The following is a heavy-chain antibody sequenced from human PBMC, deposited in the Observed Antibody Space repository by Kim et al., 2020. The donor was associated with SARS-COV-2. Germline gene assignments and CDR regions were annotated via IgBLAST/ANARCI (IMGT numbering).Heavy chain of an antibody. CDR1: GGSISSGGYY. V-gene: IGHV4-31*03. J-gene: IGHJ1*01. CDR3: ARRSVAAAGKGYFQH. CDR2: IYYSGST. D-gene: IGHD6-13*01. Sequence: SETLSLTCTVSGGSISSGGYYWSCIRQHPGKGLEWIGYIYYSGSTYYNPSLKSRVTISVDTSKNQFSLKLSSVTAADTAVYYCARRSVAAAGKGYFQHWGQGTLVTVSS.